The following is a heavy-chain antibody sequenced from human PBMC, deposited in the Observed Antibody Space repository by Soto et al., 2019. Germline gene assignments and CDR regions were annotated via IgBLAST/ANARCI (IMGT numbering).Heavy chain of an antibody. Sequence: VQLVESGGGVVQPGMSLRLSCAASGFTFSNYGMHWVRQAPGKGLEWVAVIWYDGSNKYYADSVKGRFTISRDNSKNTRYLQMNTLRAEDTAVYYCARHKGGDPYYFDYCGQGTLVTVSS. J-gene: IGHJ4*02. CDR2: IWYDGSNK. CDR1: GFTFSNYG. D-gene: IGHD4-17*01. V-gene: IGHV3-33*01. CDR3: ARHKGGDPYYFDY.